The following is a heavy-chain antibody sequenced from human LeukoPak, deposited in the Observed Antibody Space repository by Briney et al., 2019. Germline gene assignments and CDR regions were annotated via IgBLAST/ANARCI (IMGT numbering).Heavy chain of an antibody. V-gene: IGHV1-69*13. D-gene: IGHD3-22*01. CDR3: ARGKQRYYDSSGYYLHFDY. Sequence: SVKVSCKASGGTFSSYAISWVRQAPGQGLEWMGGIIPIFGTANYAQKFQGRVTITADESTSTAYMELSSLRSEDTAVYYCARGKQRYYDSSGYYLHFDYWGQGTLVTVSS. CDR2: IIPIFGTA. CDR1: GGTFSSYA. J-gene: IGHJ4*02.